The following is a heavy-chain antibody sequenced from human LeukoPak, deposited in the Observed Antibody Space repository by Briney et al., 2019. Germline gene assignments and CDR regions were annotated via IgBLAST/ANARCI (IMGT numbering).Heavy chain of an antibody. J-gene: IGHJ5*02. D-gene: IGHD2-2*02. Sequence: AASVKVSCKASGRTFSSYAISWVRQAPGQGLEWMGGIIPIFGTANYAQKFQGRVTITADESTSTAYTELSSLRSEDTAVYYCARGGDIVVVPAAIEGWFDPWGQGTLVTVSS. CDR3: ARGGDIVVVPAAIEGWFDP. CDR2: IIPIFGTA. CDR1: GRTFSSYA. V-gene: IGHV1-69*13.